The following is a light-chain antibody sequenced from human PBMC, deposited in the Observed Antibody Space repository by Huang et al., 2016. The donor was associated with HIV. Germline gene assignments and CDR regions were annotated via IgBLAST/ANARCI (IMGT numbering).Light chain of an antibody. CDR2: GAS. CDR1: QSVSGS. Sequence: EIVLTQSPATLSVSPGERATLSCRASQSVSGSLARYQQKPGQAPRLLIYGASTRATGVPARVSGSGSGTEFTLTISSLQSEDFAVYYCQQYNNFYTFGPGTRVDIK. CDR3: QQYNNFYT. J-gene: IGKJ3*01. V-gene: IGKV3-15*01.